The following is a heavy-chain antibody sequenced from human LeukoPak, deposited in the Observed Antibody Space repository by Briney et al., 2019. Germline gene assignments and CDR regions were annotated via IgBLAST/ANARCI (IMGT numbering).Heavy chain of an antibody. J-gene: IGHJ4*02. CDR1: GFTFSSYA. CDR2: ISGSGGST. CDR3: AKEGSTVTLYYFDY. Sequence: GGSLRLSCAASGFTFSSYAMSWVRQAPGEGVGWVSAISGSGGSTYYADSVKGRFTISRDNSKNTLYLQMNSLRAEDTAVYYCAKEGSTVTLYYFDYWGQGTLVTVSS. V-gene: IGHV3-23*01. D-gene: IGHD4-11*01.